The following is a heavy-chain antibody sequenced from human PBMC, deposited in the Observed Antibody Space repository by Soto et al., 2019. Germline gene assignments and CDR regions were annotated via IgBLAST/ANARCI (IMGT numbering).Heavy chain of an antibody. V-gene: IGHV3-33*01. CDR1: GFTFSSYG. J-gene: IGHJ4*02. D-gene: IGHD3-9*01. Sequence: PGGSLRLSCAASGFTFSSYGMHWVRQAPGKGLEWVAVIWYDGSNKYYADSVKGRFTISRDNSKNTLYLQMNSLRAEDTAVYSCARHLTGYYLVDYWGLGALVTVPS. CDR3: ARHLTGYYLVDY. CDR2: IWYDGSNK.